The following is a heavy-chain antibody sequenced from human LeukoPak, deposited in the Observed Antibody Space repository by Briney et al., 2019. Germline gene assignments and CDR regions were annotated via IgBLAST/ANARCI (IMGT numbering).Heavy chain of an antibody. CDR3: ARGLWLSLNYFDY. D-gene: IGHD5-18*01. J-gene: IGHJ4*02. V-gene: IGHV3-23*01. CDR2: VSGSDGNT. Sequence: GGSLRLSCTASGFTFDSYAMSWVRQAPGKGLEWVASVSGSDGNTYYAASVKGRFTISRGNSKNTVYLQMNSLRAEDTAVYYCARGLWLSLNYFDYWGQGTLVTVSS. CDR1: GFTFDSYA.